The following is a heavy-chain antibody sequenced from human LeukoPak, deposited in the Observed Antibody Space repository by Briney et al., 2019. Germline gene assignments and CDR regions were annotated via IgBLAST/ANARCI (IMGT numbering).Heavy chain of an antibody. Sequence: SETLSLTCTVSGGSISSHYWSWIRQPPGKGLEWIGDIYYSGSTNYNPSLKSRVTISVDTSKNQFSLKLSSVTAADTAVYYCARAFSGSGSYYYYYYYMDVWGKGPRSPSP. CDR3: ARAFSGSGSYYYYYYYMDV. D-gene: IGHD3-10*01. J-gene: IGHJ6*03. V-gene: IGHV4-59*11. CDR1: GGSISSHY. CDR2: IYYSGST.